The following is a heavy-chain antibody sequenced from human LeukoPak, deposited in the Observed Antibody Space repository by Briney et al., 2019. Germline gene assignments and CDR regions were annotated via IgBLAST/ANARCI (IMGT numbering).Heavy chain of an antibody. D-gene: IGHD3-22*01. Sequence: GGALRLSGAASGFTFSSYAMHWVRQAPGKGLEYVSAISSNGGSTYYANSVKGRFTISRDNSKNTLYLQMGSLRAEDMAVYYCARDSYSSGYRNYFDYWGQGTLVTVSS. CDR2: ISSNGGST. CDR1: GFTFSSYA. CDR3: ARDSYSSGYRNYFDY. J-gene: IGHJ4*02. V-gene: IGHV3-64*01.